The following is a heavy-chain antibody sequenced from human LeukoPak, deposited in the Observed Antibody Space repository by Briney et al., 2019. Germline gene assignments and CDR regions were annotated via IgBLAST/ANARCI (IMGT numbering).Heavy chain of an antibody. Sequence: GSLRLSCAASGFTFSSYAMSWVRQAPGKGLEWVAYISSSSSVIYYADSVKGRFTISRDNAKNSLYLQMNSLRAEDTAVYYCARDEAVVAATFGVYYDSSGYFDYWGQGTLVTVSS. V-gene: IGHV3-48*04. CDR3: ARDEAVVAATFGVYYDSSGYFDY. J-gene: IGHJ4*02. CDR1: GFTFSSYA. D-gene: IGHD3-22*01. CDR2: ISSSSSVI.